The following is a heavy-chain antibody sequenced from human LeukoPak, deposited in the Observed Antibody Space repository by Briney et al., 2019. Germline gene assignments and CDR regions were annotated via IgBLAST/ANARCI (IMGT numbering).Heavy chain of an antibody. D-gene: IGHD3-9*01. CDR1: GFIFSNYA. CDR2: IVGRDSST. Sequence: AGGSLRLSSAASGFIFSNYAMSWVRQAPGKGLEWVSAIVGRDSSTYYADSVKGRFTISRDNSKNTLYLQLNRLRAEDTAVYYCAKWGDYDILTGYYDSDYWGQGTLVTVSS. J-gene: IGHJ4*02. CDR3: AKWGDYDILTGYYDSDY. V-gene: IGHV3-23*01.